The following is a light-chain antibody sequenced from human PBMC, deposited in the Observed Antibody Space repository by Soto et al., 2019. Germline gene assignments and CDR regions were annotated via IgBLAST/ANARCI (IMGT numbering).Light chain of an antibody. Sequence: QSALTQPPSASGSTGQSVTSSCTGTRGDVGGYNSVSWYQQHPGKAPKLMIYEVTSRPSGVPDRFSGSKSGNTASLTVSALQAEDEADYYCSSYAGSDNLIFGGGTKVTVL. CDR3: SSYAGSDNLI. V-gene: IGLV2-8*01. CDR2: EVT. CDR1: RGDVGGYNS. J-gene: IGLJ2*01.